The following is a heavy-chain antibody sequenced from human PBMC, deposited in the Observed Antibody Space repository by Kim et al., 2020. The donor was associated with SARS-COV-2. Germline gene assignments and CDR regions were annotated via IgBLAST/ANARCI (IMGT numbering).Heavy chain of an antibody. D-gene: IGHD3-3*01. Sequence: GGSLRLSCVASGFSFEDYAMHWVRQAPGKGLEVVSLINADGSRTHYADSVVGRFSISRDNSKNSLYLQMNSLTTEDTAFYYCVKDSGDWEWSGYFDFWGQGNLVTVSS. V-gene: IGHV3-43*02. CDR1: GFSFEDYA. J-gene: IGHJ4*02. CDR2: INADGSRT. CDR3: VKDSGDWEWSGYFDF.